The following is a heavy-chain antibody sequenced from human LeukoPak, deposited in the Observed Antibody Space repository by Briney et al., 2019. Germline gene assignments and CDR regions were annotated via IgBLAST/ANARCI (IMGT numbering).Heavy chain of an antibody. J-gene: IGHJ4*02. V-gene: IGHV4-59*01. CDR3: ARRFDS. CDR1: GGSISSYY. CDR2: IYNSGST. Sequence: SETLSLTCTASGGSISSYYWSWIRQPPGKGLEWIGHIYNSGSTNYNPTLKSRVTMSVDTSKNQFSLKLSSVTTADTAVYYCARRFDSWGQGTLVTVSS.